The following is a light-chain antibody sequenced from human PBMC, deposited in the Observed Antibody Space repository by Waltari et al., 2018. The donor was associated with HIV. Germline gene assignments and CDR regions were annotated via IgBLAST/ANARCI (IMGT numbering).Light chain of an antibody. CDR2: SNH. CDR1: NSNIGSNT. V-gene: IGLV1-44*01. CDR3: AAWDDSLNGPVV. Sequence: QSVLTQPPSASGTPGQRVTISCSGSNSNIGSNTVNWYQQFPGTAPKLLIYSNHWRPSGVPDRFSGSKSGTSASLAISGLQSEDEADYYCAAWDDSLNGPVVFGGGTKLTVL. J-gene: IGLJ3*02.